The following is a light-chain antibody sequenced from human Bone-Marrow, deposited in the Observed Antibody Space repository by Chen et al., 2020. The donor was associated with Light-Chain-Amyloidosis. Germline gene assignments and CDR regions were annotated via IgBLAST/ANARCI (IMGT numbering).Light chain of an antibody. V-gene: IGKV3D-15*01. Sequence: EIVMMQSPATLSVSPGERDTLSCRASQSVSSNLAWYQQKPGQAPRLLIYGASTRATGIPARFSGSGSGTEFTLTISSLQSEDFAVYYCQQYNNWQYTFGQGTKLEIK. CDR3: QQYNNWQYT. CDR1: QSVSSN. J-gene: IGKJ2*01. CDR2: GAS.